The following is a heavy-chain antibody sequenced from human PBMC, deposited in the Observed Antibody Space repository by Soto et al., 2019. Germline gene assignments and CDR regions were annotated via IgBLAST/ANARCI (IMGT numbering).Heavy chain of an antibody. D-gene: IGHD6-13*01. V-gene: IGHV1-3*01. CDR1: XXTFTSYA. J-gene: IGHJ5*02. CDR3: ARDRWTLARQLVPNLFDP. CDR2: INAGNGNT. Sequence: VKVSCKASXXTFTSYAMLXXXQAPGQRLEWMGRINAGNGNTKYSQKFQGRVTITRDTSASTAXVELSSLRSEDTAVYYCARDRWTLARQLVPNLFDPWGQGTLVTVSS.